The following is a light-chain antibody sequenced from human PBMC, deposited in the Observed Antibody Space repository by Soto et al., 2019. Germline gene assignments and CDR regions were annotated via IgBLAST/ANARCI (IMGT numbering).Light chain of an antibody. CDR2: EFS. CDR1: SSDVGGYNY. Sequence: QSVLTQPPSASGSPGQSGTISCTGTSSDVGGYNYVSWYQQHPGKAPKLMIYEFSRRPSGVPDRFSGSRSANTAFLTVSGLQAEDEADYYCCSYAGNDNFYVFGTGTKVTVL. J-gene: IGLJ1*01. CDR3: CSYAGNDNFYV. V-gene: IGLV2-8*01.